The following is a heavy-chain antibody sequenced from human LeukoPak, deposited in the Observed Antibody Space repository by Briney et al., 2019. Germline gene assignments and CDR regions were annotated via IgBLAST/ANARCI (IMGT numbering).Heavy chain of an antibody. J-gene: IGHJ4*02. D-gene: IGHD6-13*01. Sequence: GGSLRLSCAASGFTFSSYGMHWVRQAQGKGLEWVAVIWYDGSNKYYADSVKGRFTISRDNAKNTLYLQMNSLRAEDTAVYYCARDPEIAAAGILDYWGQGTLVTVSS. CDR1: GFTFSSYG. CDR3: ARDPEIAAAGILDY. V-gene: IGHV3-33*01. CDR2: IWYDGSNK.